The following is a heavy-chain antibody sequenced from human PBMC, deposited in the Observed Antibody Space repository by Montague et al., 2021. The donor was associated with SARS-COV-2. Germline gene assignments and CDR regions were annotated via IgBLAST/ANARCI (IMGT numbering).Heavy chain of an antibody. CDR1: GGSFSGYY. D-gene: IGHD6-13*01. Sequence: SETLSLTCAVYGGSFSGYYWSWIRQPPGKGLEWIGEINHSGSTNYNPSLKSRVTISVDTSKNQFSLKLSSVTAADTAVYYCARGPHSGIWHYSYYYGMDVWGQGTTVTVSS. V-gene: IGHV4-34*01. CDR3: ARGPHSGIWHYSYYYGMDV. J-gene: IGHJ6*02. CDR2: INHSGST.